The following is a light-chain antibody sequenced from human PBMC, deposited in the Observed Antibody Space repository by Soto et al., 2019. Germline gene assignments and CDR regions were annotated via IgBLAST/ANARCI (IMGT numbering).Light chain of an antibody. V-gene: IGLV2-8*01. Sequence: QSVLTQPPSASGSPGQSVTIACTGTSSDVGNYNYVSWYQQHPGKAPKLIIYEVSIRPSGVPDRFSGSKSGNTASLTVSGLQAEDEADYYCSSYAGINTLVFGGGTKVTVL. CDR1: SSDVGNYNY. CDR2: EVS. CDR3: SSYAGINTLV. J-gene: IGLJ2*01.